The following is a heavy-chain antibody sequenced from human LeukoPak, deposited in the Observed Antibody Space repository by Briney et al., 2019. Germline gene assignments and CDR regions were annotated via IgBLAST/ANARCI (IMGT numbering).Heavy chain of an antibody. CDR1: GYTFTSYD. CDR3: ARTSYALTLDYYYMDV. J-gene: IGHJ6*03. CDR2: MNPNSGNT. Sequence: ASVKVSCKASGYTFTSYDINWVRQATGQGLEWMGWMNPNSGNTGYAQKFQGRVTITRNTSISTAYMELSSLRSEDTAVYYCARTSYALTLDYYYMDVWGKGTTVTVSS. V-gene: IGHV1-8*03. D-gene: IGHD3-16*01.